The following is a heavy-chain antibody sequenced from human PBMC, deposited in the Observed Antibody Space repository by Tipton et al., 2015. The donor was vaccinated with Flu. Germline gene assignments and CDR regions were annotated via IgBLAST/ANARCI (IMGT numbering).Heavy chain of an antibody. CDR1: GFTFSSYE. D-gene: IGHD3-22*01. V-gene: IGHV3-48*03. CDR2: ISSSGSTI. J-gene: IGHJ4*02. Sequence: SLRLSCAASGFTFSSYEMNWVRQAPGKGLEWVSYISSSGSTIYYADSVKGRFTISRDNAKNSLYLQMNSLRAEDTAVYYCARDGGGGYDSSGYYHDYWGQGTLVTVSS. CDR3: ARDGGGGYDSSGYYHDY.